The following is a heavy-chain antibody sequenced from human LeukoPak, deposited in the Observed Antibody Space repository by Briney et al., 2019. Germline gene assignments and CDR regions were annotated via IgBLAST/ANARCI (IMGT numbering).Heavy chain of an antibody. V-gene: IGHV4-34*01. CDR1: GGSFSGYY. CDR2: INHSGST. D-gene: IGHD2-2*01. Sequence: PSETLSLTCAVYGGSFSGYYWSWIRQPPGKGLEWIGEINHSGSTNYNPSLKSRVTISVDTSKNQFSLKLSSVTAADTAVYYCVRGERYCSSTSCLNRYNWFDPWGQGTLVTVSS. CDR3: VRGERYCSSTSCLNRYNWFDP. J-gene: IGHJ5*02.